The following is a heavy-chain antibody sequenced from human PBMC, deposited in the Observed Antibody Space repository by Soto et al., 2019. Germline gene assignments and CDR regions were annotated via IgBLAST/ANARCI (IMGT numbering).Heavy chain of an antibody. V-gene: IGHV4-30-4*01. CDR1: GGSISSGDYY. CDR2: IYYSGST. CDR3: ASRHSSPYFDY. J-gene: IGHJ4*02. D-gene: IGHD6-13*01. Sequence: QVQLQESGPGLVKPSQTLSLTCTVSGGSISSGDYYWSWIRQPPGKGLEWIGSIYYSGSTYYNPSLHSRGTRSVDTSKNLFSLKLNSLTAADTAVYYCASRHSSPYFDYWGQGTLVTVSS.